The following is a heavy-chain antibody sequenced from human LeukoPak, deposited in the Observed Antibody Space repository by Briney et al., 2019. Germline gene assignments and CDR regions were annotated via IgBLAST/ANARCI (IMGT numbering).Heavy chain of an antibody. Sequence: SETLSLTCAVYGGSFSGYYWSWIRQPPGKGLEWIGEINHSGSTNYNPSLKSRVTISVDTPKNQFSLKLSSVTAADTAVYYCAREGIVATIDYWGQGTLVTVSS. V-gene: IGHV4-34*01. CDR2: INHSGST. D-gene: IGHD5-12*01. J-gene: IGHJ4*02. CDR1: GGSFSGYY. CDR3: AREGIVATIDY.